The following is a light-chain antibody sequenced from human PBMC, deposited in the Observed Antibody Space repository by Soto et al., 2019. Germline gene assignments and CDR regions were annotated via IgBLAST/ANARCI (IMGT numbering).Light chain of an antibody. V-gene: IGKV3-20*01. J-gene: IGKJ3*01. CDR3: QQYGSSPLFT. CDR2: GAS. Sequence: EIVLTQSPGTLALSPGARATLSCRASQSVSSSYLAWYQQKPGQAPRLLIYGASSSATGIPDRESGSGSETDFTLLISGLEPEDFAVYYCQQYGSSPLFTFGPGTKVDIK. CDR1: QSVSSSY.